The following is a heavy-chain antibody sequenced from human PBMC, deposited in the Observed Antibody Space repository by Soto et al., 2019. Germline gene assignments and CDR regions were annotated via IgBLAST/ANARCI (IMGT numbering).Heavy chain of an antibody. V-gene: IGHV1-18*01. CDR2: ISAYNGNT. Sequence: ASVKVSCKASGHTFTSYGISWVRQAPGQGLEWMGWISAYNGNTNYAQKLQGRVTMTTDTSTSTAYMELRSLRSDDTAVYYCAREETFSYYGSGSNQPFDYWGQGTLVTVSS. CDR1: GHTFTSYG. CDR3: AREETFSYYGSGSNQPFDY. J-gene: IGHJ4*02. D-gene: IGHD3-10*01.